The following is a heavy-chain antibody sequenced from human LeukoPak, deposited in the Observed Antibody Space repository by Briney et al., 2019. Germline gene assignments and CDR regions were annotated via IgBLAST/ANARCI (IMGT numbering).Heavy chain of an antibody. CDR2: IYYSGST. V-gene: IGHV4-39*07. CDR1: GGSISSSSYY. CDR3: ARVYGLLGGGDYFDY. J-gene: IGHJ4*02. Sequence: SETLPLTCTVSGGSISSSSYYWGWIRQPPGKGLEWIGSIYYSGSTYYNPSLKSRVTISVDTSKNQFSLKLSSVTAADTAVYYCARVYGLLGGGDYFDYWGQGTLVTVSS. D-gene: IGHD3-16*01.